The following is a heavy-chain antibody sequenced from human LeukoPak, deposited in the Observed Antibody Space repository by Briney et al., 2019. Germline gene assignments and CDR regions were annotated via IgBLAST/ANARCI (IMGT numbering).Heavy chain of an antibody. CDR2: FDPEDGET. D-gene: IGHD3-22*01. CDR1: GYTLTELS. Sequence: ASVKVSCKVSGYTLTELSMHWVRQAPGKGLEWMGGFDPEDGETIYAQKFQGRVTMTEDTSTGTAYMELSSLRSEDTAVYYCATEGYYYDSSGYYFDYWGQGTLVTVSS. V-gene: IGHV1-24*01. CDR3: ATEGYYYDSSGYYFDY. J-gene: IGHJ4*02.